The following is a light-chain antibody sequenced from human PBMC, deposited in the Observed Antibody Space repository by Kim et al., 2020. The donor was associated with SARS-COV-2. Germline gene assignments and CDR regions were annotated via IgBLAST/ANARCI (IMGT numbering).Light chain of an antibody. J-gene: IGLJ3*02. CDR2: EDN. V-gene: IGLV6-57*04. CDR1: SGSIASNY. Sequence: NFMLTQPHSVSESPGKTVTISCTRSSGSIASNYVQWYQQRPGSAPTTVIYEDNQRPSGVPDRFSGSSDSSSNSASLTISGLKTEDEADYYCQSYDSSSHWVFGGGTQLTVL. CDR3: QSYDSSSHWV.